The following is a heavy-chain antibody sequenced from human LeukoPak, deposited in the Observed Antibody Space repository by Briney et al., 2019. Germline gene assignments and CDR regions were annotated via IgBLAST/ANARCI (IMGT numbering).Heavy chain of an antibody. Sequence: GGSLRLSCATSGFSFSSYWMSWVRQAPGKGLEWVADIKEDGSEKYYVDSVKGRFTTSRDNAKNSLHLQMNSLRAEDTAVYYCALNPDYYGSGSFDYWGQGTLVTVSS. CDR2: IKEDGSEK. J-gene: IGHJ4*02. D-gene: IGHD3-10*01. CDR3: ALNPDYYGSGSFDY. CDR1: GFSFSSYW. V-gene: IGHV3-7*01.